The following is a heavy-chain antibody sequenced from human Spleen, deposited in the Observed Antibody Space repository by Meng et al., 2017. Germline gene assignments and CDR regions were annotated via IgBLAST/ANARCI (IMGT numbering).Heavy chain of an antibody. J-gene: IGHJ4*02. D-gene: IGHD1-26*01. CDR2: IIPLFATP. CDR1: GGTFNTYS. V-gene: IGHV1-69*13. CDR3: ERAYSGSYYRCDS. Sequence: SVLVSCKSSGGTFNTYSFTWVRQAPGQGLEWVGGIIPLFATPNYSQDFQGRVTIIADESTSTVYMELSSLRPDDTALYFCERAYSGSYYRCDSWGQGTRVTVSS.